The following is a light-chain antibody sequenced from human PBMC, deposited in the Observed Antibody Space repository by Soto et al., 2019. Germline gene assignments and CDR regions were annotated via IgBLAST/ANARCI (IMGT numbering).Light chain of an antibody. CDR2: DAS. Sequence: EIVLTQSPATLSLSPGERATLSCRASQSVSGYLAWYQQKPGQAPRLLMYDASNRATGIPARFSGRGSGPDFTLTISSLEPEEFAVYYCQQRSNWPSTCGGGTKVEIK. J-gene: IGKJ4*01. CDR3: QQRSNWPST. V-gene: IGKV3-11*01. CDR1: QSVSGY.